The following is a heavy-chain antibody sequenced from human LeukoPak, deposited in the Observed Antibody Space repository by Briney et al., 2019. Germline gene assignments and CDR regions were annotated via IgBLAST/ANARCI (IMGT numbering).Heavy chain of an antibody. CDR3: ARDYDYGFWSGPKYPVAFDI. V-gene: IGHV4-59*01. Sequence: SETLSLTCSVSGDSISIYYWSWIRQPPGKGLEWIGYIYNSGSTNYNPSLKSRVTISVDTSKNQFSLKLTSVTAADTAVYYCARDYDYGFWSGPKYPVAFDIWGQGTMVTVSS. D-gene: IGHD3-3*01. CDR2: IYNSGST. CDR1: GDSISIYY. J-gene: IGHJ3*02.